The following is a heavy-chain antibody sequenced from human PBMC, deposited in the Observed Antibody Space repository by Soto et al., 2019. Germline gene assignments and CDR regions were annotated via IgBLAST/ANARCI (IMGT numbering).Heavy chain of an antibody. Sequence: QVQLVQSGAEVKKPGASVKVSCKASGYTFTSYGISWVRQAPGQGLEWMGWISAYNGNTNYAQKLQGRVTMTTDTSTSTAYMQRRSLRSDDTAVYYCARDTAGTNYYYYGMDVWGQGTTVTVSS. J-gene: IGHJ6*02. V-gene: IGHV1-18*01. CDR3: ARDTAGTNYYYYGMDV. CDR2: ISAYNGNT. D-gene: IGHD1-1*01. CDR1: GYTFTSYG.